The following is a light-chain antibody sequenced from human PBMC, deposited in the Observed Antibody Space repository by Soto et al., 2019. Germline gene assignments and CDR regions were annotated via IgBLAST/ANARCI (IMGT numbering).Light chain of an antibody. Sequence: DSQLTQSLSSLSASVGDRVTITCRAIQGISNYLAWYQQKPGKVPKLLIYAASTLQSGVPSRFSGSGSGTDFTLTISSLQPEDVATYYCQKYNSAPSVTFGQGTRLEIK. J-gene: IGKJ5*01. CDR2: AAS. V-gene: IGKV1-27*01. CDR1: QGISNY. CDR3: QKYNSAPSVT.